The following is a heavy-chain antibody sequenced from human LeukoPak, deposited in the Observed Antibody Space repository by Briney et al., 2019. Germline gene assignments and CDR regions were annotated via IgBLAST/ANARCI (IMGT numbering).Heavy chain of an antibody. CDR1: GFTFSSYA. CDR3: AKMARSLGFLALRYYFDY. Sequence: GGSLRLSCAASGFTFSSYAMSWVRQAPGKGLEWVSAISGSGGSTYYADSVKGRFTISRDNSKNTLYLQMNSLRAEDTAVYYCAKMARSLGFLALRYYFDYWGQGTLVTVSS. CDR2: ISGSGGST. V-gene: IGHV3-23*01. J-gene: IGHJ4*02. D-gene: IGHD3-3*02.